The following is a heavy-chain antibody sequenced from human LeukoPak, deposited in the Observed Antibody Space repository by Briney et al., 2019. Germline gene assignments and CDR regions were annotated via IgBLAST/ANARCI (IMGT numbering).Heavy chain of an antibody. J-gene: IGHJ5*02. Sequence: PGGSLRLSCAASGFTFSSYEMNWVRQAPGKGLEWVSYISSSGSTIYYADSVKGRFTISRDNAKNSLYLQMNSLRAEDTAVYYCARVVGATFWFDPWGQGTLVTVSS. D-gene: IGHD1-26*01. CDR1: GFTFSSYE. V-gene: IGHV3-48*03. CDR2: ISSSGSTI. CDR3: ARVVGATFWFDP.